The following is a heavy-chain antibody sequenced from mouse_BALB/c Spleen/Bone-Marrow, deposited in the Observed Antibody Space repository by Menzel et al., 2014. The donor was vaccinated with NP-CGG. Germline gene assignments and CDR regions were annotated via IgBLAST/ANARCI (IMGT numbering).Heavy chain of an antibody. D-gene: IGHD1-1*02. V-gene: IGHV4-1*02. CDR2: INPDSSTI. J-gene: IGHJ2*01. Sequence: EVQLVESGGGLVQPGGSLKLSCAASGFGFSRFWMSWVRQAPGKGLEWIGEINPDSSTINYTPSLKDKFIISRDNAKNTLYLQMNKVRSEDTALYYCARLGCYGYFAYWGQGTTLTVSS. CDR3: ARLGCYGYFAY. CDR1: GFGFSRFW.